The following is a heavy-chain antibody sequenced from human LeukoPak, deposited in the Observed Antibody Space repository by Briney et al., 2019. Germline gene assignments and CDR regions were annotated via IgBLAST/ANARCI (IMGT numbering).Heavy chain of an antibody. V-gene: IGHV1-18*01. CDR2: ISTYNGNT. J-gene: IGHJ4*02. CDR1: GYTFTSYG. Sequence: ASVMVSCKTSGYTFTSYGISWVRQAPGHGLEWMGWISTYNGNTNYAQNLQGRIIMTTDTSTSTAYMELRSLRSDDTAVYYCARDTYNSGWCSDYWGQGTLVTVSS. D-gene: IGHD6-19*01. CDR3: ARDTYNSGWCSDY.